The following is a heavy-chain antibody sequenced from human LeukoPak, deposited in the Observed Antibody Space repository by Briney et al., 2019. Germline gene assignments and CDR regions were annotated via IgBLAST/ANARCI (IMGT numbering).Heavy chain of an antibody. V-gene: IGHV4-59*08. Sequence: PSETLSLTCAVYGGSFSSYYWSWIRQPPGKGLEWIGYIYYSGSTNYNPSLKSRVTISVDTSKNQFSLKLSSVTAADTAVYYCARHYPDSSGYYYPGFDYWGQGTLVTVSS. CDR2: IYYSGST. CDR3: ARHYPDSSGYYYPGFDY. CDR1: GGSFSSYY. J-gene: IGHJ4*02. D-gene: IGHD3-22*01.